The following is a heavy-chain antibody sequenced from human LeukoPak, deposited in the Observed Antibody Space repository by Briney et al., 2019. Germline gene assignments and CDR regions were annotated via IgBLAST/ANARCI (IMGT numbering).Heavy chain of an antibody. D-gene: IGHD3-10*01. CDR3: ARDGGPMVRGVMLYYGMDV. CDR2: ISSSSSYI. V-gene: IGHV3-21*01. J-gene: IGHJ6*02. CDR1: GITFSSYS. Sequence: GGSLRLSCAASGITFSSYSMNWVRQAPGKGLEWVSSISSSSSYIYYADSVKGRFTISRDNSKNTLYLQMNSLRAEDTAVYYCARDGGPMVRGVMLYYGMDVWGQGTTVTVSS.